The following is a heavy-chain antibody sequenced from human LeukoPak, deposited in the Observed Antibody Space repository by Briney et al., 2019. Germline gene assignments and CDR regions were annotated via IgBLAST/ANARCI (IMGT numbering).Heavy chain of an antibody. V-gene: IGHV3-7*01. Sequence: GGSLRLSCAASGFTFSNYWMNWVRQAPGKRLEGVANIKEDGSEKFYADSVKGGFIISRDNAKHSLYLQMNSRRAEDTGVYYCARDSQHLNFDYWGQGTLVTVSS. D-gene: IGHD3-3*02. J-gene: IGHJ4*02. CDR1: GFTFSNYW. CDR3: ARDSQHLNFDY. CDR2: IKEDGSEK.